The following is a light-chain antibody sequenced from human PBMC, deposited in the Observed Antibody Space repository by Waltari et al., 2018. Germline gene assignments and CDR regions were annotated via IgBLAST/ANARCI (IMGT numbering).Light chain of an antibody. V-gene: IGKV3-20*01. CDR1: QSVGSSS. CDR3: QQHGTLPAT. CDR2: RPS. Sequence: EIVLTQSPGTASLSPGEIFTLSCRASQSVGSSSLAWYQQKPGQAPTLVISRPSRRATGIPDRFSGSGSGTDFSLTISRLEPEDFAVYYCQQHGTLPATFGQGTKVEIK. J-gene: IGKJ1*01.